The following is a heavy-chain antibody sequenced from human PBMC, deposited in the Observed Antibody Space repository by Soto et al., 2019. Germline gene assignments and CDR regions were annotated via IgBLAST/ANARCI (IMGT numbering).Heavy chain of an antibody. D-gene: IGHD2-8*02. CDR3: ARDKITGLFDY. J-gene: IGHJ4*02. CDR1: GGSFSGYY. Sequence: SETLSLTCAVYGGSFSGYYWTWIRQPPGTGLEWIGEINHSGSTNYNPSLKSRVTISVDTSKNPFSLKLTSVTAADTAVYYCARDKITGLFDYWGQGTLVTVSS. CDR2: INHSGST. V-gene: IGHV4-34*01.